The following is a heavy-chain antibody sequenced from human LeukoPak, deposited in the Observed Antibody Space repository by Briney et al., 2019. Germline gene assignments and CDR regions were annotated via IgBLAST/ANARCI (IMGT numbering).Heavy chain of an antibody. CDR2: ANYRSRWYY. CDR3: ARITSSGSHDY. CDR1: GDSVSRNNAA. J-gene: IGHJ4*02. D-gene: IGHD3-10*01. V-gene: IGHV6-1*01. Sequence: SQTLSLTCGISGDSVSRNNAAWNWIRQSPSGGLEWLGRANYRSRWYYDYAASVASRIIINTDTSKNQVSLQLKSVTPEDTAIYYCARITSSGSHDYWGQGTLITVSS.